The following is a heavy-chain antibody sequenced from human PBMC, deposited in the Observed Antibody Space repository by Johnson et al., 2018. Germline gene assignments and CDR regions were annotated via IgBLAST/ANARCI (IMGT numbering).Heavy chain of an antibody. CDR2: ISSSSSYI. Sequence: EVQLLESGGGLVKPGGSLRLSCAASGFTFSSYSMNWVRQAPGKGLEWVSSISSSSSYIYYADSVKGRFTISRDNAKNSLNLQMTSLGAEDTAVYYCARVVVPAAMDVWGKGTTVTVSS. CDR1: GFTFSSYS. J-gene: IGHJ6*04. CDR3: ARVVVPAAMDV. V-gene: IGHV3-21*01. D-gene: IGHD2-2*01.